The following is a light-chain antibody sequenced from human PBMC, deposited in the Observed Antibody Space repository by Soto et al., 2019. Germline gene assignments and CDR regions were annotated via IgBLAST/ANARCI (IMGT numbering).Light chain of an antibody. CDR3: QSYDSSLSGYV. V-gene: IGLV1-40*01. CDR1: SANIGAAYN. Sequence: QSVLTHPPSVSWAPGQRVTISCTGSSANIGAAYNVDWYQQLPGTAPKLLIYGNNNRPSGVPAQFSGSKSGTSASLAIAGLQAEDEGDYYCQSYDSSLSGYVFGTGTKVTVL. J-gene: IGLJ1*01. CDR2: GNN.